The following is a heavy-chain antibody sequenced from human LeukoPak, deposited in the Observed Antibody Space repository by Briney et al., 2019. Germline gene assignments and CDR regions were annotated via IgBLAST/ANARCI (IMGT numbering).Heavy chain of an antibody. V-gene: IGHV3-74*01. Sequence: GGSLRLSCAASGFTFSSYWMHWVRQAPGKGLVWVSRIDSDGSKTSYADSVKGRFTISRDNAKNTLYLQMNSLRVEDTAVYYCARDRPDSGWVPLRYYGMDVWGQGTTVTVSS. CDR1: GFTFSSYW. CDR2: IDSDGSKT. J-gene: IGHJ6*02. CDR3: ARDRPDSGWVPLRYYGMDV. D-gene: IGHD6-19*01.